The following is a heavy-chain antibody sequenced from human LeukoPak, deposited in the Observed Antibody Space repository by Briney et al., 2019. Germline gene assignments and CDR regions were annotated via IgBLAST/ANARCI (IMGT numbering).Heavy chain of an antibody. D-gene: IGHD6-19*01. CDR3: AIGGGSLPGWYVDY. V-gene: IGHV4-34*01. CDR2: INHSGST. CDR1: GGSFSGYY. J-gene: IGHJ4*02. Sequence: PSETLSLTCAVYGGSFSGYYWSWIRQPPGKGLEWVGEINHSGSTNYNPTLKSRVNISVDTSKDQFSLKLNSVTAADTAVYYCAIGGGSLPGWYVDYWGQGTLVTVCS.